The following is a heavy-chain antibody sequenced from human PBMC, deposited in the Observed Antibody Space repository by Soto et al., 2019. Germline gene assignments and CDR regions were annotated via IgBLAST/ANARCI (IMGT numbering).Heavy chain of an antibody. V-gene: IGHV4-39*01. J-gene: IGHJ4*02. CDR2: IYYSGST. D-gene: IGHD5-18*01. CDR3: ARLLGYSFFDY. CDR1: GGSISSSSYY. Sequence: SETLSLTCTVSGGSISSSSYYWGWIRQPPGKGLEWIGSIYYSGSTYYNPSLKSRVTISVDTSKNQFSLKLSSVTAADAAVYYCARLLGYSFFDYWGQGTLVTVS.